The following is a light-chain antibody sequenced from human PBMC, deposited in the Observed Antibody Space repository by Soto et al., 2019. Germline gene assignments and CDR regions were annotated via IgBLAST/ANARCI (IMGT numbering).Light chain of an antibody. J-gene: IGKJ5*01. CDR2: DAS. CDR1: QSVSSY. V-gene: IGKV3-11*01. CDR3: QQRSNWPPIT. Sequence: EIVLTQSQPTLSLSPWESAPLXWGASQSVSSYLAWYQQKPGQAPRLLIYDASNRATGIPARFSGSGSGTDFTLTISSLEPEDFAVYYCQQRSNWPPITFGQGTRLEIK.